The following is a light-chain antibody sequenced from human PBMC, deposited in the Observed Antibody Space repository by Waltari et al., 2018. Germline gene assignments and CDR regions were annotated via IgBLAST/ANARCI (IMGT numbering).Light chain of an antibody. CDR1: QSISRY. CDR2: AAS. CDR3: QNHERLPAM. V-gene: IGKV3-20*01. J-gene: IGKJ1*01. Sequence: EIVLTQSPGTLSLSPGERATLSCRASQSISRYLAWYQQKPGQAPRLLIYAASSRAHGIPDRFSGSGSGTDFSLTISRLEPEDFAVYYCQNHERLPAMFGQGTKVEIK.